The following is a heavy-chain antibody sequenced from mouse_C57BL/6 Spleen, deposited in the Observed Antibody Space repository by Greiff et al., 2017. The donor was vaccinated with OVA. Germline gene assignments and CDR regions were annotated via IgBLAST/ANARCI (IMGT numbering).Heavy chain of an antibody. D-gene: IGHD1-1*01. CDR1: GYTFTDYN. CDR3: ARYPDYYGSSSYAMDY. CDR2: INPNNGGT. V-gene: IGHV1-22*01. Sequence: EVQLQQSGPELVKPGASVKMSCKASGYTFTDYNMHWVKQSHGKSLEWIGYINPNNGGTSYNQKFKGKATLTVNKSSSTAYMELRSLTSEESAVYYCARYPDYYGSSSYAMDYWGQGTSVTVSS. J-gene: IGHJ4*01.